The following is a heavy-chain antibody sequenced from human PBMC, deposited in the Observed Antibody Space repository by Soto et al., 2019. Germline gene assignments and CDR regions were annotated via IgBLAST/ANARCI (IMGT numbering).Heavy chain of an antibody. CDR2: IYYSGST. Sequence: ASETLSLTCTVSGGSISSGDYYWSWIRQPPGKGLEWIGYIYYSGSTYYNPSLKSRVTISVDTSKNQFSLKLSSVTAADTAVYYCARESGDGYNYDYWGQGTLVTVSS. D-gene: IGHD5-12*01. CDR3: ARESGDGYNYDY. CDR1: GGSISSGDYY. J-gene: IGHJ4*02. V-gene: IGHV4-30-4*01.